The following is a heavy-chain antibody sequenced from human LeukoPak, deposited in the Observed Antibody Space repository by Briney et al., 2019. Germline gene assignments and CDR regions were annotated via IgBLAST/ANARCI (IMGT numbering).Heavy chain of an antibody. Sequence: SQTLSLTCAISGDSVSSNSAAWNWIRQSPSRGLEWLGRTYYRSKWYNDYAVSVKSRITINPDTSKNQFYLQLNSVTPEDTAVYYCARDRAGIYSYGSGSYYKRADAFDIWGQGTMVTVSS. CDR2: TYYRSKWYN. D-gene: IGHD3-10*01. V-gene: IGHV6-1*01. J-gene: IGHJ3*02. CDR3: ARDRAGIYSYGSGSYYKRADAFDI. CDR1: GDSVSSNSAA.